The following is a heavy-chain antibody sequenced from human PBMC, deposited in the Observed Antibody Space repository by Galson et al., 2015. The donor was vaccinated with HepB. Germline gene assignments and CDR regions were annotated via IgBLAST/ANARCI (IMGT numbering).Heavy chain of an antibody. J-gene: IGHJ6*02. V-gene: IGHV3-7*03. CDR1: EITFSSYW. Sequence: SLRLSCAASEITFSSYWMNWVRQAPGKGLEWVANINPDGSEKYYVASLKGRFTISRDNAKNSLYLQMDSLRAEDTAVYYCARRISLVRGIITKPDYYYGMDVWGQGTTVTVAS. CDR2: INPDGSEK. D-gene: IGHD3-10*01. CDR3: ARRISLVRGIITKPDYYYGMDV.